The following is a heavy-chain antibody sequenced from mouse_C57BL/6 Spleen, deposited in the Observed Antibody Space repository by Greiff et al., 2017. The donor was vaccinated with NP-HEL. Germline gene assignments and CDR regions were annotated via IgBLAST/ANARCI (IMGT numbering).Heavy chain of an antibody. D-gene: IGHD2-12*01. CDR3: ARSYDVWYFDV. CDR1: GYAFSSSW. CDR2: IYPGDGDT. V-gene: IGHV1-82*01. J-gene: IGHJ1*03. Sequence: VQLQQSGPELVKPGASVKISCKASGYAFSSSWMNWVKQRPGKGLEWIGRIYPGDGDTNYNGKFKGKATLTADKSSSTAYMQLSSLTSEDSAVYFCARSYDVWYFDVWGTGTTVTVSS.